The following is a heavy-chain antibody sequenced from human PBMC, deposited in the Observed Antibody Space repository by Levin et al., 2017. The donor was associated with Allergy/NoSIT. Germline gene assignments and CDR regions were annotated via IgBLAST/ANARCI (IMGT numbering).Heavy chain of an antibody. D-gene: IGHD3-10*01. CDR3: ARDMGSGRYYN. Sequence: SCTVSGGSISGYYWNWIRQPAGKGLEWIGRMHTSGSTNYNPSLKSRVTMSVDTSKNQFSLRLSSVTAADTAVYYCARDMGSGRYYNWGQGTLVTVSS. V-gene: IGHV4-4*07. CDR2: MHTSGST. CDR1: GGSISGYY. J-gene: IGHJ4*02.